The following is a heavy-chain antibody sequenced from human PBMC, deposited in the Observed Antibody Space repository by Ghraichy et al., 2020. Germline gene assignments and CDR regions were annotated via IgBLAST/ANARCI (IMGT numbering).Heavy chain of an antibody. D-gene: IGHD4-23*01. CDR1: GFVFSNYA. V-gene: IGHV3-23*01. J-gene: IGHJ3*02. Sequence: GESLNISCAASGFVFSNYAMTWVRQAPGKGLEWVSTTSGSGTSTYYADSVRGRFTISRDNSKNTMYLQMKDLGGEDTAVYYCAKDLDYGGPGGALEIWGQGTTVTVS. CDR3: AKDLDYGGPGGALEI. CDR2: TSGSGTST.